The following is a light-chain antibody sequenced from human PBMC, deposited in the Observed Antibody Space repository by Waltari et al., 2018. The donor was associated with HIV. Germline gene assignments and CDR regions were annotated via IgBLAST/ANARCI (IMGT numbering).Light chain of an antibody. V-gene: IGLV2-8*01. CDR1: SSDVGGFNS. Sequence: QSALTQPPPASGSPGQSVTISCTGTSSDVGGFNSVSWYQHHPGKAPKLMIYEVNKRPSGVPDRFSGSKSGNTASLTVSGLQAEDEADYYCSSYASSNNLVFGGGTRLTVL. CDR2: EVN. CDR3: SSYASSNNLV. J-gene: IGLJ3*02.